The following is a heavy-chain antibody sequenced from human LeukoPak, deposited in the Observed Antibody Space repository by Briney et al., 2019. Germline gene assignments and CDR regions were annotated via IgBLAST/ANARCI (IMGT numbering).Heavy chain of an antibody. V-gene: IGHV4-34*01. J-gene: IGHJ4*02. CDR2: INHSGST. D-gene: IGHD1-1*01. CDR1: GGSFSGYY. Sequence: SETLSRTCAVYGGSFSGYYWSWIRQPPGKGLEWIGEINHSGSTNYNPSLKSRVTISVDTSKNQFSLKLSSVTAADTAVYYCAREGGYNWKKFDYWGQGTLVTVSS. CDR3: AREGGYNWKKFDY.